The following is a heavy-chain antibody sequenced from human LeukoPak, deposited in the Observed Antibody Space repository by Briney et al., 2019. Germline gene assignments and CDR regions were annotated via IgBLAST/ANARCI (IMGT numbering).Heavy chain of an antibody. V-gene: IGHV1-18*01. CDR3: ARGGDIVVVVAATPGDHTFDY. Sequence: ASVKVSCKASGYTFTTYNINWVRQAPGQGLEWMGWISGYNGNTNYAQKLQGRVAMTTDTSTSTAYMELRSLRSDDTAVYYCARGGDIVVVVAATPGDHTFDYWGQGTLVTVSS. CDR2: ISGYNGNT. J-gene: IGHJ4*02. D-gene: IGHD2-15*01. CDR1: GYTFTTYN.